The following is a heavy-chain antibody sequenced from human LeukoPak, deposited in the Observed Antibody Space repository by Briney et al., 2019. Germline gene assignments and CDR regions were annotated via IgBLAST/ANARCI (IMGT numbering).Heavy chain of an antibody. V-gene: IGHV7-4-1*02. Sequence: ASVKVSCKASGYTFTSYAMNWVRQAPGQGLEWMGWINTNTGNPTYAQGFTGRFVFSLGTSVSTAYLQISSLKAEDTAVYYCAGALLYGSGTNREAFDIWGQGTMVTVSS. CDR3: AGALLYGSGTNREAFDI. CDR2: INTNTGNP. CDR1: GYTFTSYA. D-gene: IGHD3-10*01. J-gene: IGHJ3*02.